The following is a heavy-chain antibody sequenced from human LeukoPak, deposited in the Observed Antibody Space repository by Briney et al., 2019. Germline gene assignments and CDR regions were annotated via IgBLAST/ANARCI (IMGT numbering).Heavy chain of an antibody. CDR2: IYYSGST. D-gene: IGHD3-9*01. Sequence: SETLSLTCTVSGGSISSYYWSWIRQPPGKGLEWIRYIYYSGSTNYNPSLKSRVTISVDTSKNQFSLKLSSVTAADTAVYYCARASRGLRYFDWLGDAFDIWGQGTMDTVSS. J-gene: IGHJ3*02. CDR3: ARASRGLRYFDWLGDAFDI. CDR1: GGSISSYY. V-gene: IGHV4-59*01.